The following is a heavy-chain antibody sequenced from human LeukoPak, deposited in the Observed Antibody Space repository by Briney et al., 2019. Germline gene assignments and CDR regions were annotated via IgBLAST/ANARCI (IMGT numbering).Heavy chain of an antibody. CDR3: AKSRSGSANWALRIFDS. CDR2: ISPGGGTT. V-gene: IGHV3-23*01. J-gene: IGHJ5*02. D-gene: IGHD1-1*01. Sequence: GGSLRLSCAVSGFAFGSEAMSWVRQSPTRGLEWVASISPGGGTTYYADYVKGRFTISRDNSNNSLFVQMNSLRVEDTAVYFCAKSRSGSANWALRIFDSWGQGTLVPVSS. CDR1: GFAFGSEA.